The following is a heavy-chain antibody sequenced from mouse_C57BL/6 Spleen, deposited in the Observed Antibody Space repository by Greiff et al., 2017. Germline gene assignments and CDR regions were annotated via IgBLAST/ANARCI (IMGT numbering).Heavy chain of an antibody. CDR2: IYPGDGDT. CDR1: GYAFSSSW. Sequence: QVQLQQSGPELVKPGASVKISCKASGYAFSSSWMNWVKQRPGKGLEWIGRIYPGDGDTNYNGKFKGKATLTADKSSSTAYMQFSSLTSEDSAVYSGASHYYGSSFYYYAMDYWGQGTSVTVSS. CDR3: ASHYYGSSFYYYAMDY. J-gene: IGHJ4*01. V-gene: IGHV1-82*01. D-gene: IGHD1-1*01.